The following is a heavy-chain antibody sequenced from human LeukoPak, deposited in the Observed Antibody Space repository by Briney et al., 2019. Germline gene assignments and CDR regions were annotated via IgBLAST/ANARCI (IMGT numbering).Heavy chain of an antibody. Sequence: SVKVSCKASGGTFSSYAISWVRQAPGQGLEWMGGIIPIFGTTNYAQKFQGRVTITADESTSTAYMELSSLRSEDTAVYYCARGGEWLRRTICFDYWGQGTLVTVSS. V-gene: IGHV1-69*13. CDR2: IIPIFGTT. CDR3: ARGGEWLRRTICFDY. J-gene: IGHJ4*02. D-gene: IGHD5-12*01. CDR1: GGTFSSYA.